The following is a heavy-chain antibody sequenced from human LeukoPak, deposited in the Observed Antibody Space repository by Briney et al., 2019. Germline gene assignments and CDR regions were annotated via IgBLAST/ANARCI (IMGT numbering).Heavy chain of an antibody. CDR3: AKDSPLWGDYGMDV. D-gene: IGHD3-10*01. Sequence: GGSLRLSCAPSGFTFSNFGIHWVRQAPGKGLEWVAVVSSDGIVQHYADSVKGRFTISRDNSKNTLYLQMNSLRDEDTAVYYCAKDSPLWGDYGMDVWGQGTTVTVSS. CDR1: GFTFSNFG. V-gene: IGHV3-30*18. J-gene: IGHJ6*02. CDR2: VSSDGIVQ.